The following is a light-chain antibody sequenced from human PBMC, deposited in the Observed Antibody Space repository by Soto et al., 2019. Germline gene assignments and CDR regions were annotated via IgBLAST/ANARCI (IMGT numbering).Light chain of an antibody. Sequence: DIQMTQSPSTLSASVGDRVTITCRASQSISGWLAWFQQKPGKAPKLLIYDVSILESGVPSRFSGSGSGTDFTLTISSLQPDDFATYYCQQYNSYWTFGQGTKGEIK. J-gene: IGKJ1*01. CDR1: QSISGW. V-gene: IGKV1-5*01. CDR2: DVS. CDR3: QQYNSYWT.